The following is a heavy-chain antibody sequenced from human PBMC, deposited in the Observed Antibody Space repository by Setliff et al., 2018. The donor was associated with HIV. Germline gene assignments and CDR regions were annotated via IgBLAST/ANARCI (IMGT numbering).Heavy chain of an antibody. CDR2: IYRSGDT. CDR1: GGSISTYY. V-gene: IGHV4-4*07. D-gene: IGHD1-26*01. Sequence: LSLTCTVSGGSISTYYWSWIRQPAGKGLEWIGRIYRSGDTFYNPSLKSRVTLSMDTSQNQFSLRLNSVTAADTAVYYCMRGSGLTPGSYVGDYWGQGILVTV. J-gene: IGHJ4*02. CDR3: MRGSGLTPGSYVGDY.